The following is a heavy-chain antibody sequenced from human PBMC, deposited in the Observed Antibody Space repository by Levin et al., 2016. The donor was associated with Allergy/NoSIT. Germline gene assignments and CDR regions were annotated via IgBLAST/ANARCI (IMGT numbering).Heavy chain of an antibody. Sequence: GESLKISCAASGFTVSSNYMSWVRQAPGKGLEWVSVIYSGGSTYYADSVKGRFTISRDNSKNTLYLQMNSLRAEDTAVYYCARANYDSSGYYYGYWGQGTLVTVSS. J-gene: IGHJ4*02. CDR3: ARANYDSSGYYYGY. CDR1: GFTVSSNY. V-gene: IGHV3-53*01. D-gene: IGHD3-22*01. CDR2: IYSGGST.